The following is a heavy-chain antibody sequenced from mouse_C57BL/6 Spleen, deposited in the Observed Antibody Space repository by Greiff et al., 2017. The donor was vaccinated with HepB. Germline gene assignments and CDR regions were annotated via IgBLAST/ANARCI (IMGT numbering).Heavy chain of an antibody. D-gene: IGHD4-1*01. CDR1: GYAFSSYW. Sequence: QVQLQQSGAELVKPGASVKISCKASGYAFSSYWMNWVKQRPGKGLEWIGQIYPGDGDTNYNGKFKGKATLTADKSSSTAYMQLSSLTSEDSAVYFCARSKVPGWYFDVWGTGTTVTVSS. CDR3: ARSKVPGWYFDV. CDR2: IYPGDGDT. J-gene: IGHJ1*03. V-gene: IGHV1-80*01.